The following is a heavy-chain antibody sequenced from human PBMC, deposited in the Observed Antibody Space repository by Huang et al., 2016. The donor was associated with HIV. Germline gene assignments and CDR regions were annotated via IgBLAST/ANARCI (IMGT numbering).Heavy chain of an antibody. Sequence: EVILVESGGGVVRPGGSLRLSCAISGFTLDDYGMCWVRQAPGKGLEWVSGIHWNDESASDEDSVKGRFTVSKDNAKSSLFLQMNSLRAEDTALYYCARGYNFWSGYYTDKYYMDVWGKGTTVVVSS. CDR2: IHWNDESA. J-gene: IGHJ6*03. CDR3: ARGYNFWSGYYTDKYYMDV. V-gene: IGHV3-20*04. CDR1: GFTLDDYG. D-gene: IGHD3-3*01.